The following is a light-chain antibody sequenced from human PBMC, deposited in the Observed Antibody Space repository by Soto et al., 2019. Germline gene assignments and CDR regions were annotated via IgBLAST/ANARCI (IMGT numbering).Light chain of an antibody. V-gene: IGLV4-69*01. CDR3: LTWGTGTPWV. CDR2: LNSDGSH. J-gene: IGLJ3*02. CDR1: SGHSNYA. Sequence: QSVLTQSPSASASLGASVKLTCTLSSGHSNYAIAWHQQQPEKGPRYLMKLNSDGSHSKGDGIPDRFSGSSSGAERYLTISTLQSEDEADDYWLTWGTGTPWVFGGGTQLTVL.